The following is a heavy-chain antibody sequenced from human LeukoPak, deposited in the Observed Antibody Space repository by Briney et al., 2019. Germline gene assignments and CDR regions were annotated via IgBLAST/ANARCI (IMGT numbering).Heavy chain of an antibody. V-gene: IGHV1-46*01. Sequence: GASVKVSCKASGYTFTSYYMHWVRQAPGQGLEWMGIINPSGGSTSYAQKFQGRVTMTRDTSTSTVYMELSSLRSEDAAVYYCARPVTIFGVVISFDYWGQGTLVTVSS. CDR1: GYTFTSYY. CDR3: ARPVTIFGVVISFDY. J-gene: IGHJ4*02. CDR2: INPSGGST. D-gene: IGHD3-3*01.